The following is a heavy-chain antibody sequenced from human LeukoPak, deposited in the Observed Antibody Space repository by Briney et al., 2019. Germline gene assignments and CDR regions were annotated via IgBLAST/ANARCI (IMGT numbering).Heavy chain of an antibody. Sequence: ASVKVSCKASGYTFTSYDINWVRQATGQGLEWMGWMNPNSGNTGYAQKFQGRVTITRNTSISTAYMELSSLRSEDTAVYYCARDVGGWYQYYYGMDVWGQGTTVTVSS. J-gene: IGHJ6*02. CDR3: ARDVGGWYQYYYGMDV. V-gene: IGHV1-8*03. CDR2: MNPNSGNT. CDR1: GYTFTSYD. D-gene: IGHD6-19*01.